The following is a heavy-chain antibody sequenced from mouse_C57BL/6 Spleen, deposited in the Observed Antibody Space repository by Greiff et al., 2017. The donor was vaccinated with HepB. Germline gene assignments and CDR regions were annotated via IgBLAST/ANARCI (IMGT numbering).Heavy chain of an antibody. CDR1: GFTFSSYG. CDR2: ISSGGSYT. CDR3: ARQAYYDYTFDY. D-gene: IGHD2-4*01. Sequence: EVKLMESGGDLVKPGGSLKLSCAASGFTFSSYGMSWVRQTPDKRLEWVATISSGGSYTYYPDSVKGRFTISRDNAKNTLYLQMSSLKSEDTAMYYCARQAYYDYTFDYWGQGTTLTVSS. V-gene: IGHV5-6*01. J-gene: IGHJ2*01.